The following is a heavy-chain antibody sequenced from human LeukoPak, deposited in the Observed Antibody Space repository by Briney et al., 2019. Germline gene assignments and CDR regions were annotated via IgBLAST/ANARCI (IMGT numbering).Heavy chain of an antibody. D-gene: IGHD3-10*01. CDR1: GFAFSSYG. CDR3: ARGSYYYGSGIRGGWFDP. J-gene: IGHJ5*02. Sequence: GGSLRLSCAASGFAFSSYGMHWVRQAPGKGLEWVAVIWYDGSNKYYADSVKGRFTISRDNSKNTLYLQMNSLRAEDTAVYYCARGSYYYGSGIRGGWFDPWGQGTLVTVSS. V-gene: IGHV3-33*01. CDR2: IWYDGSNK.